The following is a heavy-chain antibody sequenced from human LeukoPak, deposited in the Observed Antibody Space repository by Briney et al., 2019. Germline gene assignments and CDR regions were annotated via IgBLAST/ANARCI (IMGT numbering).Heavy chain of an antibody. Sequence: GGSLRLSCAASGFTFSSYWMHWVRQAPGKGLVWVSRINSDGSGTSYADSVKGRFTISRDNAKNTLYLQMNSLRAEDTAVYYCARDNSSGPYFDYWGQGTLVTVSS. CDR1: GFTFSSYW. D-gene: IGHD3-22*01. CDR3: ARDNSSGPYFDY. V-gene: IGHV3-74*01. CDR2: INSDGSGT. J-gene: IGHJ4*02.